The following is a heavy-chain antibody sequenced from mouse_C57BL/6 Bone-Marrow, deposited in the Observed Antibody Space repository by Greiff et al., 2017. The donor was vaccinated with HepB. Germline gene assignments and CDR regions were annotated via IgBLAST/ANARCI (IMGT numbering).Heavy chain of an antibody. CDR2: SRNKANDYTT. V-gene: IGHV7-1*01. CDR1: GFTFSDFY. D-gene: IGHD2-4*01. J-gene: IGHJ3*01. Sequence: EVQGVESGGGLVQSGRSLRLSCATSGFTFSDFYMEWVRQAPGKGLEWIAASRNKANDYTTEYSASVKGRFIVSRDTSQSILYLQMNALRAEDTAIYYCARDAGYDYDEAWFAYWGQGTLVTVSA. CDR3: ARDAGYDYDEAWFAY.